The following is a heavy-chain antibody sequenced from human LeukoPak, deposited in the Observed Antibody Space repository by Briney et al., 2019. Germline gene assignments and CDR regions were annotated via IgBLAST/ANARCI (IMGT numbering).Heavy chain of an antibody. Sequence: PGGSLRLSCAASAFTCSDYSMNWVRQAPGKGLEWLSYISGKSSTIYYADSVKGRFTISRDNAKNSMYLQMNSLRAEDTAVYYCARDRMKSGSYYFDYWGPGTLVTVSS. J-gene: IGHJ4*02. CDR2: ISGKSSTI. D-gene: IGHD1-26*01. CDR3: ARDRMKSGSYYFDY. V-gene: IGHV3-48*01. CDR1: AFTCSDYS.